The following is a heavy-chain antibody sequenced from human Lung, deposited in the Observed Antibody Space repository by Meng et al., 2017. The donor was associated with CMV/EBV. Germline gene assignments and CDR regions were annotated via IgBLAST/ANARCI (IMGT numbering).Heavy chain of an antibody. CDR2: FDPRGDST. V-gene: IGHV1-46*02. Sequence: SCKTSGYQFKFSSMHWVRQAPGQGREWMGIFDPRGDSTSCAWKFQGRLTLTEDRSTTTMYMELRSLRSEDTAVYYCARDNSHWSKDFWGQGTLVTVSS. D-gene: IGHD4-11*01. CDR1: GYQFKFSS. J-gene: IGHJ4*02. CDR3: ARDNSHWSKDF.